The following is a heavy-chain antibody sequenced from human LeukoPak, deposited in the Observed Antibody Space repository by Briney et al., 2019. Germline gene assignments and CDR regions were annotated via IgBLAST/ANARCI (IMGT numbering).Heavy chain of an antibody. CDR1: GGSISSYY. CDR3: AREANRITIFGVAYPGAFDI. V-gene: IGHV4-59*12. D-gene: IGHD3-3*01. Sequence: PSETLSLTCTVSGGSISSYYWSWIRQPPGKGLEWIGYIYYSGSTNYNPSLKSRVTISVDRSKNQFSLKLSSVTAADTAVYYCAREANRITIFGVAYPGAFDIWGQGTMVTVSS. J-gene: IGHJ3*02. CDR2: IYYSGST.